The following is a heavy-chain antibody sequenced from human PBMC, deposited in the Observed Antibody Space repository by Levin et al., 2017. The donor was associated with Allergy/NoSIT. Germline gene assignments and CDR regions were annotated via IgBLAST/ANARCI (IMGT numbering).Heavy chain of an antibody. J-gene: IGHJ6*02. Sequence: GGSLRLSCAASGFIFSSYSMNWVRQAPGKGLEWVSSIHDSGTYTYYADSVKGRFAISRDNAKNSLYLQMNSLRAEDTAVYYCARAALPELKVYAEDYYAMDVGAKGPRSPSP. D-gene: IGHD2-8*01. CDR2: IHDSGTYT. CDR1: GFIFSSYS. CDR3: ARAALPELKVYAEDYYAMDV. V-gene: IGHV3-21*01.